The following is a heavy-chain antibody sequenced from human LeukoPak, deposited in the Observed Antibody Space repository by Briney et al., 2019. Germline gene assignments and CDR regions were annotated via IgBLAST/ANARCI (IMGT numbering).Heavy chain of an antibody. D-gene: IGHD6-19*01. CDR3: AKGTKRYSSGWSHYYYYGMDV. Sequence: GGSLRLSCTGSGFTFSSYTLHWVRQAPGKELEWVSSISSGGTFVFYADSVTGRFTISRDNAGKFLYLQMDSLRAEDTAVYYCAKGTKRYSSGWSHYYYYGMDVWGQGTTVTVSS. J-gene: IGHJ6*02. CDR1: GFTFSSYT. CDR2: ISSGGTFV. V-gene: IGHV3-21*04.